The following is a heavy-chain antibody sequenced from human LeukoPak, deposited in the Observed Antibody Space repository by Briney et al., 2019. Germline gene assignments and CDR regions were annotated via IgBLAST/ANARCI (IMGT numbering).Heavy chain of an antibody. Sequence: ASVKFSCKVSGYTLTELSMHWVRQAPGKGLEWMGGFDPENGETIYAQKFQGRVTMTEDTSTDTAYMELSSLRSEDTAVYYCATGGAAAMEQWPNNYYYYYMDVWGKGTTVTVSS. CDR3: ATGGAAAMEQWPNNYYYYYMDV. V-gene: IGHV1-24*01. D-gene: IGHD6-19*01. CDR1: GYTLTELS. J-gene: IGHJ6*03. CDR2: FDPENGET.